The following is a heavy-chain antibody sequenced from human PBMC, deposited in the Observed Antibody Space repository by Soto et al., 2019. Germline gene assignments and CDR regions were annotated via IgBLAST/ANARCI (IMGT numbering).Heavy chain of an antibody. V-gene: IGHV3-21*01. J-gene: IGHJ3*02. D-gene: IGHD2-2*01. Sequence: GGSLRLSCAASGFTFSSYSMNWVRQAPGKGLEWVSSISSSSSYIYYADSVKGRFTISRDNAKNSLYLQMNSLRAEDTAVYYCASSGISTSRKRFGAFDIWGQGTMVTVSS. CDR3: ASSGISTSRKRFGAFDI. CDR1: GFTFSSYS. CDR2: ISSSSSYI.